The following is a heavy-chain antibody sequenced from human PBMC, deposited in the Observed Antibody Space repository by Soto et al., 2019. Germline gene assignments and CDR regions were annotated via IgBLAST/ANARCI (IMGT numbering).Heavy chain of an antibody. V-gene: IGHV1-18*01. CDR2: ISAYNGNT. Sequence: ASVKVSCKASGYTFTSYGISWVRQAPGQGLEWMGWISAYNGNTNYAQKLQDRVTMTTDTSTSTAYMELRSLRSDDTAVYYCARDPAKIAAADFDYWGQGTLVTVSS. D-gene: IGHD6-13*01. J-gene: IGHJ4*02. CDR3: ARDPAKIAAADFDY. CDR1: GYTFTSYG.